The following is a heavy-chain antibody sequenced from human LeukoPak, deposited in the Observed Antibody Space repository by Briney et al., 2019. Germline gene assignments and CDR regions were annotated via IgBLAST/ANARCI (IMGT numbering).Heavy chain of an antibody. V-gene: IGHV3-7*05. CDR1: GFXFSNYW. CDR2: INQDGSDK. D-gene: IGHD4-17*01. CDR3: ARDQKMTTVTSFDY. J-gene: IGHJ4*02. Sequence: GGSLRLSCAASGFXFSNYWMSWVRQAPRKGLEWVANINQDGSDKYYADSLKGRFTISRDNAKNSLYLQMNSLRAEDTAVYYCARDQKMTTVTSFDYWGQGTLVTVSS.